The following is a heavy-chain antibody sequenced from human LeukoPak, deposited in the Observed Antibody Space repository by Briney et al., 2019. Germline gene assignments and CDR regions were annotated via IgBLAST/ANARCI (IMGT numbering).Heavy chain of an antibody. Sequence: PSETLSLTCAVYGESFSDYYWSWIRQPPEKGLEWIEQISHDGNTNYNPSLKSRVTLSTDTSKNQFSLRLTSGTTADTAIYYCARRRDWNDVLDPWGQGTPVTVSS. V-gene: IGHV4-34*01. CDR2: ISHDGNT. CDR1: GESFSDYY. CDR3: ARRRDWNDVLDP. D-gene: IGHD1-1*01. J-gene: IGHJ5*02.